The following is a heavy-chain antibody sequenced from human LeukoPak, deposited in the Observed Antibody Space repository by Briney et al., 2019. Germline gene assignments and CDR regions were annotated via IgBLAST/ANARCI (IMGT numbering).Heavy chain of an antibody. CDR1: GGSIINNNYC. Sequence: SETLSLTCIVSGGSIINNNYCWGWIRQPPGKGLEWIGSIHHSGSTFYNPSLKSRLTISIDTSKNQFSLKLNSVAAADTAMYYCAREPYYYDSSGSWIWGRGILVTVSS. CDR3: AREPYYYDSSGSWI. D-gene: IGHD3-22*01. J-gene: IGHJ4*02. CDR2: IHHSGST. V-gene: IGHV4-39*07.